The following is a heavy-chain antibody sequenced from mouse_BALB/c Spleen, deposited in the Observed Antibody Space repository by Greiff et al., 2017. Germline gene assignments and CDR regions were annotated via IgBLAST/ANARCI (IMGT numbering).Heavy chain of an antibody. J-gene: IGHJ2*01. CDR2: ISSGGGST. CDR1: GFAFSSYD. Sequence: EVQGVESGGGLVKPGGSLKLSCAASGFAFSSYDMSWVRQTPEKRLEWVAYISSGGGSTYYPDTVKGRFTISRDNAKNTLYLQMSSLKSEDTAMYYCARGGNYFDYWGQGTTLTVSS. CDR3: ARGGNYFDY. V-gene: IGHV5-12-1*01.